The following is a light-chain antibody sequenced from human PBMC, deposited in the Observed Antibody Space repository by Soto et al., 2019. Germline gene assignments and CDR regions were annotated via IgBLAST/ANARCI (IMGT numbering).Light chain of an antibody. V-gene: IGKV1-39*01. CDR1: QKISNY. J-gene: IGKJ1*01. CDR3: QQSYSTPPT. CDR2: DAS. Sequence: DIQMTQSPSSLSASVGDRVTITCRASQKISNYLNWYQQKPGKAPNLLIYDASTLQSGVPSRFSGSGSGTDFTLTISSLQPEDCATYYCQQSYSTPPTFGRGTKVEI.